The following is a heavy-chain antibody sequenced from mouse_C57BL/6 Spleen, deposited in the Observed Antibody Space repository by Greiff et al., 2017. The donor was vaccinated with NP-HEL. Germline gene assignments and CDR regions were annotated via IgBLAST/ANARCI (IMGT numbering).Heavy chain of an antibody. Sequence: QVQLQQSGAELARPGASVKMSCKASGYTFTSYTMHWVKQRPGQGLEWIGYINPSSGYTKYNQKFKDKATLTADKSSSTAYMQLSSLTSEDSAVYYCARREDYYGSSYGYFEVWGTGTTVTVSS. CDR1: GYTFTSYT. J-gene: IGHJ1*03. D-gene: IGHD1-1*01. CDR2: INPSSGYT. V-gene: IGHV1-4*01. CDR3: ARREDYYGSSYGYFEV.